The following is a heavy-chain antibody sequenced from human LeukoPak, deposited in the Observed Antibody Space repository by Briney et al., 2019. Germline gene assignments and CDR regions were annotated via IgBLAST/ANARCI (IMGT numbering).Heavy chain of an antibody. Sequence: GGSLRLSCAASGFTFSSYWMHWVRQAPGKGLASLPLINSDGSSTNYADSVKGRFTISRDNAKNTLYLQMNSLRAEDTAVYYCARDRTLRPPTYMDVWGKGTTVTVSS. V-gene: IGHV3-74*01. CDR1: GFTFSSYW. J-gene: IGHJ6*03. CDR3: ARDRTLRPPTYMDV. CDR2: INSDGSST.